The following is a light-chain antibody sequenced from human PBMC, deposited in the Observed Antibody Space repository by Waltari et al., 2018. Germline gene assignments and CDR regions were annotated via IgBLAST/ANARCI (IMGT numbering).Light chain of an antibody. J-gene: IGKJ4*01. CDR1: QNVASD. Sequence: EIVMTQSPFILSVLHGDGATLACRASQNVASDLAWSQQKPGQPPRLRIYDSPTRASDIPARFSGRGSGTEFTLTISSLQSEDFAIYYCQQYNERPPLTFGGGTKVDIK. CDR2: DSP. CDR3: QQYNERPPLT. V-gene: IGKV3-15*01.